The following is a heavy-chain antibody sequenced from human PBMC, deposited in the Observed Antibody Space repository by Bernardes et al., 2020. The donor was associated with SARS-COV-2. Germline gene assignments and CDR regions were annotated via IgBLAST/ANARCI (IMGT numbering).Heavy chain of an antibody. CDR3: ARDMYSYGLDYYYYYGMDV. CDR1: GFTFSSYW. V-gene: IGHV3-7*01. D-gene: IGHD5-18*01. Sequence: GGSLRLSCAASGFTFSSYWMSWVRQAPGKGLEWVANIKQDGSEKYYVDSVKGRFTISRDNAKNSLYLQMNSLRAEDTAVYYCARDMYSYGLDYYYYYGMDVWGHGTTVTVS. CDR2: IKQDGSEK. J-gene: IGHJ6*02.